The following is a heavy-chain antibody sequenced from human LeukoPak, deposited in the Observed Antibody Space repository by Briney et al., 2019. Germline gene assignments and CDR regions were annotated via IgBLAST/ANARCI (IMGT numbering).Heavy chain of an antibody. CDR1: GFTFSSYS. Sequence: GGSLRLSCAASGFTFSSYSMNWVRQAPGKGLEWVSSISSSSSYIYYADSVKGRFTISRDNAKNSLYLQMNSLRAEDTAVYYCAKDGAHQLEPFVDIWGQGTMVTVSS. CDR3: AKDGAHQLEPFVDI. V-gene: IGHV3-21*01. D-gene: IGHD1-1*01. J-gene: IGHJ3*02. CDR2: ISSSSSYI.